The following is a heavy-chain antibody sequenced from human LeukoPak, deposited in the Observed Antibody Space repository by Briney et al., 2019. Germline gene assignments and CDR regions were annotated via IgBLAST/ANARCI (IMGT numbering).Heavy chain of an antibody. Sequence: AGGSLRLSCAASGFTFSSYAMHWARQAPGKGLEWVAVISYDGSNKYYADSVKGRFTISRDNSKNTLYLQMNSLRAEDTAVYYCARDPLVPTRWYYYDSSGRYGMDVWGQGTTVTVSS. J-gene: IGHJ6*02. CDR3: ARDPLVPTRWYYYDSSGRYGMDV. V-gene: IGHV3-30*04. CDR2: ISYDGSNK. CDR1: GFTFSSYA. D-gene: IGHD3-22*01.